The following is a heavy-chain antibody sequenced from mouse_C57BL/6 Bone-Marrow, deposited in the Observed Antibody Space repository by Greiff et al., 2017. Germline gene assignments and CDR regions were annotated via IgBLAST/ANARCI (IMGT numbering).Heavy chain of an antibody. J-gene: IGHJ4*01. CDR3: ARQRGAMDY. V-gene: IGHV2-6*02. Sequence: VKLMESGPGLVAPSQSVSITCTVSGFPLTSYGVHWVRQPPGKGLEWLGVIWRDGGNTSNSALKSRLSISKDNSKSQVFLKMNNLQTYDTAMYYCARQRGAMDYWGQGTAVTVSA. CDR1: GFPLTSYG. CDR2: IWRDGGN.